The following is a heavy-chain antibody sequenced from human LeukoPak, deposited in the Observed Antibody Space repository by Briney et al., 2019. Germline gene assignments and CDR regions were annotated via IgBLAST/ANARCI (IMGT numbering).Heavy chain of an antibody. CDR2: IYYSGST. CDR3: AEHTVIPKALFDY. D-gene: IGHD4-17*01. Sequence: SETLSLTCTVSGGSISSSSYYWGWIRQPPGKGLEWIASIYYSGSTYYNPSLKSRVTLSVDTSKNQFSLKLSSVTAADTAVYYCAEHTVIPKALFDYWGQGTLVTVSS. CDR1: GGSISSSSYY. J-gene: IGHJ4*02. V-gene: IGHV4-39*07.